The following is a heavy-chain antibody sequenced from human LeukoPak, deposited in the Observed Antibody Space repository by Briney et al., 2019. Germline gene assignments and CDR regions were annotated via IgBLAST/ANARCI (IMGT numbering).Heavy chain of an antibody. CDR2: ISYDGSNK. CDR1: GFTFSSYG. V-gene: IGHV3-30*18. CDR3: AKGGYYDSSGPVTY. J-gene: IGHJ4*02. D-gene: IGHD3-22*01. Sequence: GGSLRLSCAASGFTFSSYGMHWVRQAPGKGLEWVAVISYDGSNKYYADSVKGRFTISGDNSKNTLYLQMNSLRAEDTAVYYCAKGGYYDSSGPVTYWGQGTLVTVSS.